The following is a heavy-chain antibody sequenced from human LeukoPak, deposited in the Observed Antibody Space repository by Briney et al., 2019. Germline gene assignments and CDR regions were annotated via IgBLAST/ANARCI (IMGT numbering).Heavy chain of an antibody. J-gene: IGHJ4*02. CDR2: IKQDGSEK. CDR3: ARDLWGYRSGCDYFC. CDR1: GFTFSSYW. V-gene: IGHV3-7*01. Sequence: GGSLRLSCAASGFTFSSYWMSWVRQAPGKGLEWVANIKQDGSEKYYVDSVKGRFTISRDNAKNSLYLQMNSLRAEDTAVYYCARDLWGYRSGCDYFCWGQGTLVTVSS. D-gene: IGHD5-12*01.